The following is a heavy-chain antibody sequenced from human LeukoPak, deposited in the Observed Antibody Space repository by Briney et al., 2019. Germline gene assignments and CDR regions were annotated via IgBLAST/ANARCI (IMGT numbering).Heavy chain of an antibody. Sequence: GGSLRLSCAASGFTFSSYGMHWVRQAPGKGLEWVAFIRYDGSNKYYADFVKGRFTISRDNSKNTLYLQMNSLRAEDTAVYYCAKRLPQAVAGGGQHWGQGTLVTVSS. CDR2: IRYDGSNK. CDR3: AKRLPQAVAGGGQH. CDR1: GFTFSSYG. D-gene: IGHD6-19*01. J-gene: IGHJ1*01. V-gene: IGHV3-30*02.